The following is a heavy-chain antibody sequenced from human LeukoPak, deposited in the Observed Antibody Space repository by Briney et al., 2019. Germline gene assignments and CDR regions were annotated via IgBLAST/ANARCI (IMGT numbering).Heavy chain of an antibody. D-gene: IGHD3-10*01. V-gene: IGHV3-30*18. CDR1: GFTFSIYG. J-gene: IGHJ1*01. CDR3: AKGYAVNYYGSGSYSEYFQH. Sequence: GRSLRLSCAASGFTFSIYGMHWVRQAPGKGLEWGAVISYDGSNKYYADSVKGRFTISRDNSKNTLYLQMNSLRAEDTAVYYCAKGYAVNYYGSGSYSEYFQHWGQGTLVTVSS. CDR2: ISYDGSNK.